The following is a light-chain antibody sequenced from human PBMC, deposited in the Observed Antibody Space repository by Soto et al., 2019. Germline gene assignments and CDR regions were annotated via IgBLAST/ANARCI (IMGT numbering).Light chain of an antibody. J-gene: IGKJ1*01. CDR2: GAS. V-gene: IGKV1-9*01. CDR3: HQDYTYPRT. CDR1: QGVRSY. Sequence: IQLTQSPSSLSASVGDRVTITCRASQGVRSYLAWFQQRPGKAPKLLIFGASTLQNGVPARFSGGGFGTEFTLTITSLQPEDFATYYCHQDYTYPRTFGQGTKVEIK.